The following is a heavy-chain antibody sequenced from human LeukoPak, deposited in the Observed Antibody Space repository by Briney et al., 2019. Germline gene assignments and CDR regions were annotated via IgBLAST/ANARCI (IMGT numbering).Heavy chain of an antibody. J-gene: IGHJ4*02. D-gene: IGHD3-22*01. Sequence: AGGSLRLSCAASGFTFSSYAVSWVRQAPGKGLEWVSAISGSGGSTYYADSVKGRFTISRDNSKNTLYLQMNSLRAEDTAVHYCAKYRHAYYDDSSGYYPTGGYWGQGTLVTVSS. CDR1: GFTFSSYA. V-gene: IGHV3-23*01. CDR2: ISGSGGST. CDR3: AKYRHAYYDDSSGYYPTGGY.